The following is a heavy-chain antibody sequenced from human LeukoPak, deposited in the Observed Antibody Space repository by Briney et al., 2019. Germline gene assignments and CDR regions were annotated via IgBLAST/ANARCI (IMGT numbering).Heavy chain of an antibody. CDR1: GGSISSYY. V-gene: IGHV4-59*01. Sequence: SETLSLTCTVSGGSISSYYWSWIWQPPGKGLERIGYIYYSGSTNYNPSLKSRVTISVDTSKNQFSLKLSSVTAADTAVYYCARGGIQLWFDYWGQGTLVTVSS. D-gene: IGHD5-18*01. J-gene: IGHJ5*01. CDR2: IYYSGST. CDR3: ARGGIQLWFDY.